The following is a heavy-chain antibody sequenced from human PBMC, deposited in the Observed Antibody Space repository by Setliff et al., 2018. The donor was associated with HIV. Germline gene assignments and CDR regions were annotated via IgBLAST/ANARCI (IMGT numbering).Heavy chain of an antibody. CDR2: INHSGST. CDR3: ARETPEATATPTFHYYYMDV. Sequence: SETLSLTCAVYGGSFSDYFWTWIRQPPGKGLEWIGDINHSGSTNYNPSLKSRVAMSFDTSKNQFSLKLISVTAADTAVYYCARETPEATATPTFHYYYMDVWGEGLTVTVSS. V-gene: IGHV4-34*01. D-gene: IGHD1-1*01. CDR1: GGSFSDYF. J-gene: IGHJ6*03.